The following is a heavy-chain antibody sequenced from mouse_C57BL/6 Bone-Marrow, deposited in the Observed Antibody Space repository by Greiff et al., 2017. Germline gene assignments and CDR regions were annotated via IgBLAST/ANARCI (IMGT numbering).Heavy chain of an antibody. V-gene: IGHV5-12*01. CDR2: ISNGGGST. CDR1: GFTFSDYY. CDR3: ARKGPYYYAMDY. J-gene: IGHJ4*01. Sequence: DVKLVESGGGLVQPGGSLKLSCAASGFTFSDYYMYWVRQTPEKRLEWVAYISNGGGSTYYPDTVKGRFTISRDNAKNTLYLQMSRLKSEDTAMYYCARKGPYYYAMDYWGQGTSVTVSS.